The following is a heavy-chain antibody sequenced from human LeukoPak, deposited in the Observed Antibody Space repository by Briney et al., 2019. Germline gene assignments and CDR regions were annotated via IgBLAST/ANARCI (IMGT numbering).Heavy chain of an antibody. J-gene: IGHJ4*02. D-gene: IGHD1-26*01. V-gene: IGHV3-21*04. Sequence: GGSLRLSCAASGFTVSSNYMSWVRQAPGKGLEWVSSISSSSSYINYADSVRGRFTISRDNAKNSLYLQMNSLRVDDTALYHCARKGLGGELGGFDSWGQGTLVTVSS. CDR1: GFTVSSNY. CDR3: ARKGLGGELGGFDS. CDR2: ISSSSSYI.